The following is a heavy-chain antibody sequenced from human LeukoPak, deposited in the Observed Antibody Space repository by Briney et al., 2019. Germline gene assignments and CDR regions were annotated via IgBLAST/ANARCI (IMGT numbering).Heavy chain of an antibody. CDR1: GGSINSYY. D-gene: IGHD3-9*01. J-gene: IGHJ6*03. Sequence: SETLSLTCTVSGGSINSYYWSWIRQPPGKGLVRIGYIYYSGSINYNPSLKSRVTISVDTSKNEFSLKLSSVTAADTAVYYCARHLRLHMDVWGKGTTVTVSS. CDR2: IYYSGSI. V-gene: IGHV4-59*08. CDR3: ARHLRLHMDV.